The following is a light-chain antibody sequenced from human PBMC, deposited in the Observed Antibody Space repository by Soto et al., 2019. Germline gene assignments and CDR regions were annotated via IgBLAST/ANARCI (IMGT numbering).Light chain of an antibody. CDR2: DAS. J-gene: IGKJ1*01. Sequence: DFQMTQSPSTLSASVGDRVTITCRASQNISSWLAWYQKKLGKDPKILIYDASSLESGVPSRFSGSGSGTEFTLTISRLQTDDFATYYCQQYNSYPWTFGQGTKLDIK. CDR1: QNISSW. V-gene: IGKV1-5*01. CDR3: QQYNSYPWT.